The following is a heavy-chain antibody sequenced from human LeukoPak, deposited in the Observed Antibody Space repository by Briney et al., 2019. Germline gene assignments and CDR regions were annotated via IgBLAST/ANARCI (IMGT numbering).Heavy chain of an antibody. D-gene: IGHD6-13*01. J-gene: IGHJ6*02. CDR2: ISGSGGST. CDR3: AKKEGDSSSWFYYYGMDV. CDR1: GFTFSSYA. V-gene: IGHV3-23*01. Sequence: GGSLRLSCAASGFTFSSYAMSWVRQAPGKGLEWVSAISGSGGSTYYAGSVKGRFTISRDNSKNTLYLQMDSLRAEDTAVYYCAKKEGDSSSWFYYYGMDVWGQGTTVTVS.